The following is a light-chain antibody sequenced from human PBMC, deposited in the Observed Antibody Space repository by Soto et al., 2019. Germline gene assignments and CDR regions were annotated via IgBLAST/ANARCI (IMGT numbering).Light chain of an antibody. CDR2: GNI. CDR3: NSYTSASFYV. J-gene: IGLJ1*01. CDR1: SSNIGANYD. V-gene: IGLV1-40*01. Sequence: QAVVTQPPSVSGAPGQRVTISCTGSSSNIGANYDVHWYQQFPGTAPKLLIYGNINRPSGVPDRFSGSKSGTSASLAVTGLQAEDEAEYYCNSYTSASFYVFGTGTKVTVL.